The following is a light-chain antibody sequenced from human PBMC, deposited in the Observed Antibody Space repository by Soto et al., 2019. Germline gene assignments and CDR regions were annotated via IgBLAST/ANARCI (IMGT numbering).Light chain of an antibody. CDR1: QSLVYSDVNTY. CDR3: MQGTRWPWT. V-gene: IGKV2-30*01. CDR2: KVS. Sequence: EVVMTQSPLSLPVTLGQPSSISCRSSQSLVYSDVNTYLDWFQQRPGQSPRRLIYKVSNRDTGDPDRLSGSGSGSDYTLKISRVEAEDVGVYYCMQGTRWPWTCGQGTKVLIK. J-gene: IGKJ1*01.